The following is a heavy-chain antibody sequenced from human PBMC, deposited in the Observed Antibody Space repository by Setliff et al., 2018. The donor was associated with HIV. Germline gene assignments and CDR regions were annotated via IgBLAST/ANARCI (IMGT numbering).Heavy chain of an antibody. CDR2: MNPNSGNT. CDR1: GHTFTSYD. V-gene: IGHV1-8*01. Sequence: ASVKVSCKASGHTFTSYDFHWVRQAAGQGLEWMGWMNPNSGNTGYAQRFQGRVTMTRDTSVSTAYLDLSSLRSDDTAVYYCARMGESPPHSSSWYYWGQGTLVTVSS. J-gene: IGHJ4*02. D-gene: IGHD6-13*01. CDR3: ARMGESPPHSSSWYY.